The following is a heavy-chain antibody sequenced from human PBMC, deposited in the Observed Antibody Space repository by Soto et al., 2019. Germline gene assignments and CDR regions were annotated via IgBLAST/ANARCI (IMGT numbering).Heavy chain of an antibody. Sequence: GESLKISCKGSGYSFTSYWISWVRQMPGKGLEWMGRIDPSDSYTNYSPSFQGHVTISADKSISTAYLQWSSLKASDTAMYYCARQPTLTGQYYYCMDVWGQGTTVTVSS. D-gene: IGHD3-9*01. CDR2: IDPSDSYT. CDR1: GYSFTSYW. J-gene: IGHJ6*02. CDR3: ARQPTLTGQYYYCMDV. V-gene: IGHV5-10-1*01.